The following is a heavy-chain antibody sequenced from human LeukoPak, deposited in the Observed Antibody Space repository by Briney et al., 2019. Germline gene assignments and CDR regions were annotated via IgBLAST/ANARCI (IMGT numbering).Heavy chain of an antibody. CDR1: GFTFSSYA. CDR3: AKACSGGSCPLDDY. Sequence: GGSLRLSCAASGFTFSSYAMSWVRQAPGKGLEWVSAISGSSGSTYYADSVKGRFTISRDNSKNTLYLQMNSLRAEDTAVYYCAKACSGGSCPLDDYWGQGTLVTVSS. V-gene: IGHV3-23*01. J-gene: IGHJ4*02. CDR2: ISGSSGST. D-gene: IGHD2-15*01.